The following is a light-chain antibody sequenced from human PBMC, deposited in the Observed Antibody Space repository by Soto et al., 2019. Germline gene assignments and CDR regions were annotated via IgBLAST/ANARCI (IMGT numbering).Light chain of an antibody. J-gene: IGKJ1*01. Sequence: EIVLTQSPGTLSLSPGERATLSCRASQSVSSYLAWYQQKPGQAPRLLIYDASNRATGIPARFSGSGSGTEFTLTISSLQTDDFATYYCQQYNSYPWTFGQGTKVDIK. V-gene: IGKV3-11*01. CDR2: DAS. CDR3: QQYNSYPWT. CDR1: QSVSSY.